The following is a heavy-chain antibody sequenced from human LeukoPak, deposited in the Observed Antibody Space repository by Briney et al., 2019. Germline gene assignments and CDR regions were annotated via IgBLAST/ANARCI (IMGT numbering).Heavy chain of an antibody. CDR1: GGTFSSYA. CDR3: ARGRFYTSGSYYNRLDY. Sequence: SVKVSCKASGGTFSSYAISWVRQAPGQGLEWMGGIIPIFGTANYAQKFQGRVTITADKSTSTAYMELSRLRSDDTAIYYCARGRFYTSGSYYNRLDYWGQGTLVTVSS. J-gene: IGHJ4*02. D-gene: IGHD3-10*01. CDR2: IIPIFGTA. V-gene: IGHV1-69*06.